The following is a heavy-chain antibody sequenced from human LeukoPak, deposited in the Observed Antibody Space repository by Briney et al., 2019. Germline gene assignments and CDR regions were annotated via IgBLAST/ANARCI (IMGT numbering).Heavy chain of an antibody. J-gene: IGHJ4*02. CDR1: GFTFSSYT. CDR2: ISGSGGSP. Sequence: GGSLRLSCAASGFTFSSYTMTWVRQAPGKGLEWVSTISGSGGSPYYADSVKGRFTISRDNSKNTLYLQMNSLRAEDTAVYYCAKVVVVPAATTKTYYFDYRGQGTLVTVSS. CDR3: AKVVVVPAATTKTYYFDY. D-gene: IGHD2-2*01. V-gene: IGHV3-23*01.